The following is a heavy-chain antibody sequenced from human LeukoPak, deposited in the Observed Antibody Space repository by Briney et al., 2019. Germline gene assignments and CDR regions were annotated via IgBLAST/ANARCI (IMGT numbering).Heavy chain of an antibody. D-gene: IGHD5-18*01. CDR1: GVSINTCCYY. CDR2: KYYSGST. J-gene: IGHJ4*02. Sequence: PSETLSLTCDVSGVSINTCCYYWTWLRQPPGKGLEWIGYKYYSGSTRYNSSLRSRLTISLASSKSQFSLGLTSVTAADTAVYYCARGRSYGFDFDSWGPGTLVIVSS. V-gene: IGHV4-61*01. CDR3: ARGRSYGFDFDS.